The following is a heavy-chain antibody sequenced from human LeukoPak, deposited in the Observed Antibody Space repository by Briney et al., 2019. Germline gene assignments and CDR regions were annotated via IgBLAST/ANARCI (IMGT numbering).Heavy chain of an antibody. CDR1: GYSVKTYW. CDR3: ARRWYDSSGYSRHFDY. V-gene: IGHV5-51*01. CDR2: IYPGDSDT. Sequence: GASVNNSRMGYGYSVKTYWTGWVRQIQRKSLEWMGNIYPGDSDTRYSPSFQGQVTISADKSITTAYLQWSSLRASDTAIYYCARRWYDSSGYSRHFDYWGQGTLVTVPS. D-gene: IGHD3-22*01. J-gene: IGHJ4*02.